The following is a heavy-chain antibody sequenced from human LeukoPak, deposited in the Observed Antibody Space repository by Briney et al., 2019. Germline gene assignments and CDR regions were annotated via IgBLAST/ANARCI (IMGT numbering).Heavy chain of an antibody. CDR2: ISYDGSNK. Sequence: PGGSLRLSCAASGFTFSNYAMHWVRQAPGKGLEWVAVISYDGSNKCYADSVKGRFTISRDNSKNTLYLQMNSLRAEDTAVYYCAREVAARPLDYWGQGTLVTVSS. J-gene: IGHJ4*02. CDR3: AREVAARPLDY. CDR1: GFTFSNYA. V-gene: IGHV3-30-3*01. D-gene: IGHD6-6*01.